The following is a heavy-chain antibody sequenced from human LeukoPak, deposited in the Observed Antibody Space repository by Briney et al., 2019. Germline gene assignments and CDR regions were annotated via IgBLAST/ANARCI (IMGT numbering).Heavy chain of an antibody. V-gene: IGHV3-23*01. D-gene: IGHD2-21*01. J-gene: IGHJ6*03. Sequence: GGSLRLSCAASGFTFSSFAMSWARQAPGKGLEWVSAISGSGGSTYYADSVKGRFTISRDNSKNTLYLQMNSLRAEDTAVYYCAKNSPPPMYYYYYYMDVWGKGTTVTVSS. CDR2: ISGSGGST. CDR1: GFTFSSFA. CDR3: AKNSPPPMYYYYYYMDV.